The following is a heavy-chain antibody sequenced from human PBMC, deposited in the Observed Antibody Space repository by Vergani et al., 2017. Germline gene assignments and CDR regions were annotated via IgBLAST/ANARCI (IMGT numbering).Heavy chain of an antibody. CDR1: GFTFSSYG. D-gene: IGHD2-15*01. J-gene: IGHJ6*02. Sequence: VQLVESGGGVVQPGRSLRLSCAASGFTFSSYGMHWVRQAPGKGLEWVANIKQDGSEKYYVDSVKGRFTISRDNAKNSLYLQMNSLRAEDTAVYYCARGGYCSGGSCFPQIYYYYGMDVWGQGTTVTVSS. V-gene: IGHV3-7*01. CDR2: IKQDGSEK. CDR3: ARGGYCSGGSCFPQIYYYYGMDV.